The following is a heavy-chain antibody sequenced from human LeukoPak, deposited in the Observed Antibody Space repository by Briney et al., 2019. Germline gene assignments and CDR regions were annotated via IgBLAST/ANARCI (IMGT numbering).Heavy chain of an antibody. Sequence: SVKVSCKASGGTFSSYAISWVRQAPGQGLEWMGGIIPIFGTANYAQKFQGRVTITADKSTSTAYMELSSLRSEDTAVYYCARGYCSSTSCYDDAFDIWGQGTMVTVSS. CDR2: IIPIFGTA. CDR1: GGTFSSYA. D-gene: IGHD2-2*01. J-gene: IGHJ3*02. V-gene: IGHV1-69*06. CDR3: ARGYCSSTSCYDDAFDI.